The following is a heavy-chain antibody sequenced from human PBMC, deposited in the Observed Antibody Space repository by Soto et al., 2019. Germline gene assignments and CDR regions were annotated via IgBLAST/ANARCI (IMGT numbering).Heavy chain of an antibody. CDR3: ATSYGSGYRAFDY. J-gene: IGHJ4*02. Sequence: QVQLVQSGAELKKPGSSVKVSCKASGDTFSFYTINWVRQAPGLGLEWMGRVNPILSMSNYAQKFQGRVTKHADTYTSTALLELRSLRSVYTAVYYCATSYGSGYRAFDYWGQGAMVTVSS. D-gene: IGHD3-10*01. V-gene: IGHV1-69*02. CDR2: VNPILSMS. CDR1: GDTFSFYT.